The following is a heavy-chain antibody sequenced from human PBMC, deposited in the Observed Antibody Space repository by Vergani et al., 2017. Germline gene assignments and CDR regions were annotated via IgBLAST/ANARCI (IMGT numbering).Heavy chain of an antibody. CDR1: GFPFSDYG. V-gene: IGHV3-15*01. Sequence: VQLVESGGGEVQPGRSLRLSCSAAGFPFSDYGVHWVRQAPGKGLEWIGRIRSKNDGGTADYAAPLKGRFTISRDDSKDSAFLLVNNLKTEDTAVYFCYTDYHDYWGQGTLVTVSS. J-gene: IGHJ4*02. D-gene: IGHD2-2*02. CDR3: YTDYHDY. CDR2: IRSKNDGGTA.